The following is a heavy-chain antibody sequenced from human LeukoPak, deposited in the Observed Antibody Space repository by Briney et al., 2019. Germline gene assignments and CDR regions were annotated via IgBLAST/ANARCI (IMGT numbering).Heavy chain of an antibody. J-gene: IGHJ3*02. CDR3: ACTDAFDI. V-gene: IGHV3-66*01. Sequence: GGSLRLSCAASGFSVSNNYMSWVRQAPGKGLEWVSVIYVAGSTYYADSVKGRFTISRDNSKNTLYLQMNSLRVEDTAVYYCACTDAFDIWGQGTMVTVSS. CDR2: IYVAGST. CDR1: GFSVSNNY.